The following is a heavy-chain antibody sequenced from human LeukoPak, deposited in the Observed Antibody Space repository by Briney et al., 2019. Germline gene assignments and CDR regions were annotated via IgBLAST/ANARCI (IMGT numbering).Heavy chain of an antibody. Sequence: GESLKISCNSSGYIYTSYWIGWVRQMPGKGLEWMGIIYPGDSDTRYSPSFQGQVTISADKSISTAYLQWSSLKASDTAMYYCARAITGTDRLVDYWGQGTLVTVSS. CDR2: IYPGDSDT. J-gene: IGHJ4*02. CDR3: ARAITGTDRLVDY. CDR1: GYIYTSYW. D-gene: IGHD1-20*01. V-gene: IGHV5-51*01.